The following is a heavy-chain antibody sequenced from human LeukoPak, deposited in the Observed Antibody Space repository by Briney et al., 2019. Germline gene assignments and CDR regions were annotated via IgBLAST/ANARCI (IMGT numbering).Heavy chain of an antibody. V-gene: IGHV3-21*01. D-gene: IGHD6-6*01. CDR3: ARVPYSSSTQSAFDI. CDR1: GFSFRSYT. Sequence: GGSLRLSCAASGFSFRSYTMNWVRQAPGKGLEWVSSISSSSIYIYYADSVKGRFTISRDNAKNSLYLQMNTLGAEDTAVYYCARVPYSSSTQSAFDIWGQGTMVTVSS. CDR2: ISSSSIYI. J-gene: IGHJ3*02.